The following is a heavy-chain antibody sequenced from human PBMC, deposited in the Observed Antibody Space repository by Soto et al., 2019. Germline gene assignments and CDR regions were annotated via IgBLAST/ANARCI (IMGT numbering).Heavy chain of an antibody. CDR3: AGHQDS. CDR1: GDSISSYY. J-gene: IGHJ4*02. Sequence: QVQLQESGPGLVKPSETLSLTCTVSGDSISSYYWSWIRQPPGKGLEWIGFIYYSGSTNYNPSLKSRVTISVDTSTNQFSRKLRSVTAADTAVYYCAGHQDSWGQGTLVTVSS. CDR2: IYYSGST. V-gene: IGHV4-59*08.